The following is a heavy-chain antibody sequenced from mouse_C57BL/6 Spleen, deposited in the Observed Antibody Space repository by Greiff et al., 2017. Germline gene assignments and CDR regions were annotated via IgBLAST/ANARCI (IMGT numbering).Heavy chain of an antibody. Sequence: QVQLQQPGAELVKPGASVKMSCKASGYTFTSYWITWVKQRPGQGLEWIGDIDPGSGSTNYNEKFKSKATLTVDTSSSTAYMQLSSLTSEDSAVYDCARRYYNNYWYFDVWGTGTAVTV. V-gene: IGHV1-55*01. D-gene: IGHD2-5*01. CDR3: ARRYYNNYWYFDV. J-gene: IGHJ1*03. CDR2: IDPGSGST. CDR1: GYTFTSYW.